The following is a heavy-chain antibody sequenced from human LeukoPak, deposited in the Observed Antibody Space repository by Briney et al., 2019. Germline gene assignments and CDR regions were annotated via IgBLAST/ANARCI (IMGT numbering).Heavy chain of an antibody. CDR3: AKTNPTIFGAYYFDY. V-gene: IGHV3-9*01. Sequence: GRSLRLSCAASGFTFDDYAMHWVRQAPGKGLEKVSGISWNSGSIGYADSVKGRFTISRDNAKNSLYLQMNSLRAEDTALYYCAKTNPTIFGAYYFDYWGQATLVTVCS. J-gene: IGHJ4*02. CDR2: ISWNSGSI. D-gene: IGHD3-3*01. CDR1: GFTFDDYA.